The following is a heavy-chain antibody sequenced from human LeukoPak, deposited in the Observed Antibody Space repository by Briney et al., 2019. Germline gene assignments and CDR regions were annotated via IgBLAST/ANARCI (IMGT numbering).Heavy chain of an antibody. CDR2: INPSGGST. D-gene: IGHD3-16*01. CDR1: GYTFTSYY. CDR3: ATTAVGDEGIHY. V-gene: IGHV1-46*01. Sequence: GASVKVSCKASGYTFTSYYMHWVRQAPGQGLEWMGIINPSGGSTSYAQKFQGRVTTTRDTSTSTVYMELSSRRSEDTAVYHCATTAVGDEGIHYWGQATLVTVSS. J-gene: IGHJ4*02.